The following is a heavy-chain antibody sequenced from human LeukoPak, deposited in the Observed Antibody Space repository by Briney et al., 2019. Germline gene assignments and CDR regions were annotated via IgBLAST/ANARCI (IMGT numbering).Heavy chain of an antibody. J-gene: IGHJ4*02. V-gene: IGHV3-21*01. CDR3: ARGGCSGGSCYAVDY. CDR1: GFTFSSYS. Sequence: GGSLRLSCAASGFTFSSYSMNWVRQAPGKGLEWVSSISSSSSYIYYADSVKGRFTISRDNAKNSLYLQMNSLRAEDTAVYYCARGGCSGGSCYAVDYWGQGTLVTVSS. D-gene: IGHD2-15*01. CDR2: ISSSSSYI.